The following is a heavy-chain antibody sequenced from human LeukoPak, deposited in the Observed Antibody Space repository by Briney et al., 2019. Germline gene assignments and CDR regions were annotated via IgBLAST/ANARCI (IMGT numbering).Heavy chain of an antibody. CDR2: IWYDGSNK. D-gene: IGHD3-16*01. CDR1: GFTFSSYG. V-gene: IGHV3-33*01. J-gene: IGHJ3*02. CDR3: TTDSWGGAFDI. Sequence: GGSLRLSCAASGFTFSSYGMHWVRQAPGKGLEWVAVIWYDGSNKYYADSVKGRFTISRDNSKNTLYLQMNSLKTEDTAVYYCTTDSWGGAFDIWGQGTMVTVSS.